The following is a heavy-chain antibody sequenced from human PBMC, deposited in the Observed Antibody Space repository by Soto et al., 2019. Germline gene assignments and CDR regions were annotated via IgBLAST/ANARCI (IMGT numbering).Heavy chain of an antibody. J-gene: IGHJ5*02. CDR3: TGMEYYDSFFGVDP. CDR2: IRSKANSYAT. D-gene: IGHD3-22*01. CDR1: GFTFSGSA. V-gene: IGHV3-73*01. Sequence: GGSLRLSCAASGFTFSGSAMHWVRQASGKGLEWVGRIRSKANSYATAYAASVKGRFTISRDDSKNTAYLQMNSLKTEDTAVYYCTGMEYYDSFFGVDPWGQGTLVTVSS.